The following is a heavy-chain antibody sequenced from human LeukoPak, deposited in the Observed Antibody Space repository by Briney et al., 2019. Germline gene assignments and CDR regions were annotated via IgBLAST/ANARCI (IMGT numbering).Heavy chain of an antibody. J-gene: IGHJ4*02. CDR1: GFTFSSSP. CDR2: ISYSGTA. V-gene: IGHV4-39*01. CDR3: ASREPGITVPGLH. Sequence: GSLRLSCAASGFTFSSSPMTWIRQPPEKGLEWIASISYSGTAYYYPSLRSRVTISVDTSKNQFSLKLTSVTAADTAVYFCASREPGITVPGLHWGQGALVTVSS. D-gene: IGHD6-19*01.